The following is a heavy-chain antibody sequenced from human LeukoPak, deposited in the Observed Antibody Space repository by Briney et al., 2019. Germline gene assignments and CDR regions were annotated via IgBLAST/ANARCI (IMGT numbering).Heavy chain of an antibody. Sequence: GRSLRLSCAASGFTFSSYGMHWVRQAPGKGLEWVAVISYDGSNKYYADSVKGRFTISRDNSKNTLYLQMNSLRAEDTAVYYCAKGEELIAVAGDYYYYGMDVWGKGTTVTVSS. V-gene: IGHV3-30*18. CDR3: AKGEELIAVAGDYYYYGMDV. CDR2: ISYDGSNK. J-gene: IGHJ6*04. D-gene: IGHD6-19*01. CDR1: GFTFSSYG.